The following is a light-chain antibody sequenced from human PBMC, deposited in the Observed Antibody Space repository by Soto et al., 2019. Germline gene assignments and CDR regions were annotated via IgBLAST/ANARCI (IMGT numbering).Light chain of an antibody. Sequence: IVLTQSPAAVSLSPGERGTLSCMASQDVXEHLVWYQPKPGQSPRILIXARSKRATGVPARFIGSGSGNAFTLTITTLEPEEFAVYFCQQRAKWPPGTFGQGTKVDIK. J-gene: IGKJ1*01. V-gene: IGKV3-11*01. CDR3: QQRAKWPPGT. CDR1: QDVXEH. CDR2: ARS.